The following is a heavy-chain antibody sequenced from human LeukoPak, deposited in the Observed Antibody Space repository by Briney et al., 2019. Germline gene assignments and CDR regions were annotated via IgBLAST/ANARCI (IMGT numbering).Heavy chain of an antibody. CDR1: GFTFSSYA. CDR2: ISGSGGST. CDR3: AKEDHYFWSGYFGY. V-gene: IGHV3-23*01. J-gene: IGHJ4*02. Sequence: PGGSLRLSCAASGFTFSSYAMRWVRQAPGKGLEGVSAISGSGGSTYYADSVKGRFTISRDNSHNTQYLQMNSLRAEDTAVYYCAKEDHYFWSGYFGYWGQGTLVTVSS. D-gene: IGHD3-3*01.